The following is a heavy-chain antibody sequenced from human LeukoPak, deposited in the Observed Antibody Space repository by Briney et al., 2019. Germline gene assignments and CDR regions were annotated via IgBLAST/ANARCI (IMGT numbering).Heavy chain of an antibody. Sequence: GGSLRLSCAASGLTFSNYAMSWVRQAPGKGLEWVSAIGGSGGNTYYADSVKGRFTISRDNSKNTLYLQMNSLRAEDTAVYYCARGSSRFDYWGQGTLVTVSS. CDR1: GLTFSNYA. D-gene: IGHD6-13*01. CDR2: IGGSGGNT. V-gene: IGHV3-23*01. CDR3: ARGSSRFDY. J-gene: IGHJ4*02.